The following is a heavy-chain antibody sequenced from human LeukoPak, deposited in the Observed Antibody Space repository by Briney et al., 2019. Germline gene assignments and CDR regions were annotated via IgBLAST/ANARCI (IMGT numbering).Heavy chain of an antibody. J-gene: IGHJ4*02. V-gene: IGHV3-23*01. D-gene: IGHD3-22*01. CDR2: ISSSGDAT. CDR3: ATRNFYQSKPYYCYYFDF. CDR1: GFTFSSHA. Sequence: GGSLRLSCAASGFTFSSHAMSWVRQAPGRGLEWVSGISSSGDATYYADSVRGRFTISRDNSRNTLYLQINSLRAEDTAAYYCATRNFYQSKPYYCYYFDFWGQGTLVTVPS.